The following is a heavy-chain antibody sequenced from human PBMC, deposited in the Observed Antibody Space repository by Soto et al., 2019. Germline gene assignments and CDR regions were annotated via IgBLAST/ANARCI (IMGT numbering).Heavy chain of an antibody. CDR3: GRARCIVGAHRVPWPLDN. Sequence: SETLSLTCAVYGGSFSGYYWSWIRQPPGKGLEWIGEINHSGSTNYNPSLKSRVTISVDTSKNQFSLKLSSVTAADTAVYYCGRARCIVGAHRVPWPLDNWGQVNLVTVSS. D-gene: IGHD1-26*01. V-gene: IGHV4-34*01. CDR1: GGSFSGYY. J-gene: IGHJ4*02. CDR2: INHSGST.